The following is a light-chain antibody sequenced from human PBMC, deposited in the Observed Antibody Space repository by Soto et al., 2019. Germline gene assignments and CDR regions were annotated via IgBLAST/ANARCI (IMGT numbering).Light chain of an antibody. CDR2: AAS. CDR1: QSITSY. Sequence: DIQMTQSPSSLSASVGDRVTITCRASQSITSYLNWYQQKPGKAPQLLIYAASSLQSGVPSRFSGSGSGTDFTLTISSLQPEDFGTYFCQQSYTTPWTFGQGTKVEVK. J-gene: IGKJ1*01. V-gene: IGKV1-39*01. CDR3: QQSYTTPWT.